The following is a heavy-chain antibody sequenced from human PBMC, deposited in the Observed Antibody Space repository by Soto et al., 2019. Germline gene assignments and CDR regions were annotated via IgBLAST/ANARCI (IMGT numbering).Heavy chain of an antibody. CDR3: AALGYCSGGSCHWAFEI. CDR2: IYPGDSDT. Sequence: GESLKISCKGSGYSFTSYWIGWVRQMPGKGLEWMGIIYPGDSDTRYSPSFQGQVTISADKSISTAYLQWSSLKASDTAMYYCAALGYCSGGSCHWAFEIWGQGTMVTVSS. V-gene: IGHV5-51*01. D-gene: IGHD2-15*01. J-gene: IGHJ3*02. CDR1: GYSFTSYW.